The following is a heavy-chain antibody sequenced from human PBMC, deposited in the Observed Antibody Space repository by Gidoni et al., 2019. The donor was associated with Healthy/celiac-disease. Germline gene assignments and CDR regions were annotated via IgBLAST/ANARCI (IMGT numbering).Heavy chain of an antibody. CDR2: IYHSGST. V-gene: IGHV4-4*02. CDR3: LVIPDRDYDFSY. CDR1: GGPISSSNW. D-gene: IGHD3-3*01. J-gene: IGHJ4*02. Sequence: QVQLQESGPGLVKPSGTLSLTCAVPGGPISSSNWWSWVRQPPGKGLEWIGEIYHSGSTNYNPSLKSRVTISVDKSKNQFSLKLSSVTAADTAVYYCLVIPDRDYDFSYWGQGTLVTVSS.